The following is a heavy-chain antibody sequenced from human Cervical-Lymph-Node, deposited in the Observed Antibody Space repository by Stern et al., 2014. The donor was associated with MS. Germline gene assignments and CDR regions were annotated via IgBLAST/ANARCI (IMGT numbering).Heavy chain of an antibody. D-gene: IGHD5-24*01. CDR2: AWHDGGTA. Sequence: QVQLMQSGGGVVQPGTSLRLSCAASGFTFSSYGMHWVRQAPGKGLEWAGLAWHDGGTAYYTNTVKGRFTISRDNSKNTLSLQMNSLTAEDTAVYYCARGHIPYDYNYLFDNWGQGTLVTVSS. CDR1: GFTFSSYG. J-gene: IGHJ4*02. CDR3: ARGHIPYDYNYLFDN. V-gene: IGHV3-33*01.